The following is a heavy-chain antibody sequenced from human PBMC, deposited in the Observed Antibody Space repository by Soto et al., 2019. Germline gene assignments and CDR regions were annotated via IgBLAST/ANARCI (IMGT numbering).Heavy chain of an antibody. Sequence: SETLSLTCTVSGGSISSSSYYWGWIRQPPGKGLEWIGSIYYSGSTYYNPSLKSRVTISVDTSKNQFSLKLSSVTAADTAVYYFARLYYDSRGYYFGDAFDIWAQGTVVTVSS. CDR3: ARLYYDSRGYYFGDAFDI. CDR2: IYYSGST. CDR1: GGSISSSSYY. D-gene: IGHD3-22*01. J-gene: IGHJ3*02. V-gene: IGHV4-39*01.